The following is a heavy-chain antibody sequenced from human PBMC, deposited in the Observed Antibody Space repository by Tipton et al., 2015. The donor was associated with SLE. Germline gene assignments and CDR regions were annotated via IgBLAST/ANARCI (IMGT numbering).Heavy chain of an antibody. D-gene: IGHD6-13*01. V-gene: IGHV3-7*01. CDR2: IKEDGSKK. CDR1: GFTFGSYW. J-gene: IGHJ4*02. CDR3: ARGGSRWYSD. Sequence: SLRLSCAASGFTFGSYWMSWVRQAPGKGLEWVANIKEDGSKKYYLDSVKGRFTISRDNAKNSLYLQMNSLRADDTAVYYCARGGSRWYSDWGQGTLITVSS.